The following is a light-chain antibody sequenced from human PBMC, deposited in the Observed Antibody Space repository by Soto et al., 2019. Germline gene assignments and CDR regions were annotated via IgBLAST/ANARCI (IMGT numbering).Light chain of an antibody. CDR3: QQRSNWPPAIT. CDR1: QSVSS. Sequence: EIVLTQSPATLSLSPGERATLSCRASQSVSSLAWYQQRPGQAPRLLIYDASYTAIGIPARFSGSGSGTDFTLTITSLEPEDFAVYYCQQRSNWPPAITFGQGTRLDI. V-gene: IGKV3-11*01. CDR2: DAS. J-gene: IGKJ5*01.